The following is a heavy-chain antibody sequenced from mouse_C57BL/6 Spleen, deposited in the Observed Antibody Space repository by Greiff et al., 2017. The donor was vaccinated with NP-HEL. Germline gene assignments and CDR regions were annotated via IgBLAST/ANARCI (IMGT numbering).Heavy chain of an antibody. V-gene: IGHV1-59*01. CDR2: IDPSDSYT. J-gene: IGHJ4*01. CDR3: ASTLGDLLSMDY. D-gene: IGHD2-1*01. Sequence: QVQLQQPGAELVRPGTSVKLSCKASGYTFTSYWMHWVKQRPGQGLEWIGVIDPSDSYTNYNQKFKGKATLTVDTSSSTAYMQLSSLTSEDSAVYYCASTLGDLLSMDYWGQGTSVTVSS. CDR1: GYTFTSYW.